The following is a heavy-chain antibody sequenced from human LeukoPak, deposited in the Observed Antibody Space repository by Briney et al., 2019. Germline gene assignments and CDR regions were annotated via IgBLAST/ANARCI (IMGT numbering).Heavy chain of an antibody. V-gene: IGHV3-23*01. J-gene: IGHJ4*02. D-gene: IGHD3-22*01. Sequence: HAGGSLRLSCAASGFTFSSYAMSWVRQAPGKGLEWVSAISGSGGSAYYADSVKGRFTISRDNSKNTLYLQMNSLRAEDTAVYYCARQSSYYYDSSGNPRRKYFDYWGQGTLVTVSS. CDR3: ARQSSYYYDSSGNPRRKYFDY. CDR1: GFTFSSYA. CDR2: ISGSGGSA.